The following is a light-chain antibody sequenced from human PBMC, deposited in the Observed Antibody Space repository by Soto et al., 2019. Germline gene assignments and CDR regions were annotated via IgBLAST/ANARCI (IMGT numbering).Light chain of an antibody. CDR2: VTS. CDR3: QQYGSSGT. Sequence: IVLTQSPATLSSFPGERVTLSCRASQTLSNRFAWYQHKPGQAPRLLIYVTSNTATGIPARFSGSGSGTDFTLTIRRLEPEDSAVYYCQQYGSSGTFGQGTKVDIK. J-gene: IGKJ1*01. V-gene: IGKV3-20*01. CDR1: QTLSNRF.